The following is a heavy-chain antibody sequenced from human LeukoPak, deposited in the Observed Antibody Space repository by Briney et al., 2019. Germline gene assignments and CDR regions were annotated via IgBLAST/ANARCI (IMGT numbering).Heavy chain of an antibody. CDR2: ISGSGGST. J-gene: IGHJ6*02. Sequence: GGSLRLSCAASGFTFSSYAMSWVRQAPRKGLEWVSAISGSGGSTYYADSVKGRFTISRDNSKNTLYLQMNSLRAEDTAVYYCAKAGSGSYYGINYYGMDVWGQGTTVTVSS. D-gene: IGHD1-26*01. CDR1: GFTFSSYA. CDR3: AKAGSGSYYGINYYGMDV. V-gene: IGHV3-23*01.